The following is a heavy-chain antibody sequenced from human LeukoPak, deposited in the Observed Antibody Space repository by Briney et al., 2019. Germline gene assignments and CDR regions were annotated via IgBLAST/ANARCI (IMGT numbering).Heavy chain of an antibody. J-gene: IGHJ6*02. V-gene: IGHV5-51*01. CDR2: IYPGDSDT. Sequence: GDSLQISCQGSGYRFTNYWIAWVRQMPGKGLEWMGIIYPGDSDTEYSPSFQGQVTISVDKSISTAYLQWSSLKASDTAMYYCARQLGPAIYGMDVWGQGTTVTVSS. CDR1: GYRFTNYW. CDR3: ARQLGPAIYGMDV. D-gene: IGHD6-13*01.